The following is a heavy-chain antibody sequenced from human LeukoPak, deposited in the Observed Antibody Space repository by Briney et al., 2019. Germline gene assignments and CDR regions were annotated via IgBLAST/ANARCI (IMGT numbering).Heavy chain of an antibody. CDR3: AKANIVLMVPFDY. V-gene: IGHV3-23*01. CDR1: GFTFSSYA. D-gene: IGHD2-8*01. J-gene: IGHJ4*02. CDR2: ISGSRGST. Sequence: PGGSLRLSCAASGFTFSSYAMSWVRQAPGKGLEWVSAISGSRGSTYYADSVKGRFTISRDNSKNTLYLQMNSLRAEDTAVYYCAKANIVLMVPFDYWGQGTLVTVSS.